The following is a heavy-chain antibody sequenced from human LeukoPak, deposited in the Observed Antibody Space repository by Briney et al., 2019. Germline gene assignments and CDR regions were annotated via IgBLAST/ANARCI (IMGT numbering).Heavy chain of an antibody. V-gene: IGHV4-59*01. CDR1: GGSISSYY. J-gene: IGHJ4*02. D-gene: IGHD4-17*01. CDR2: IYYSGST. CDR3: ARSLAYGDSDY. Sequence: SETLSLTCTVSGGSISSYYWSWIRQPPGEGLQWIGYIYYSGSTNYNPSLKSRVTISVDTSKNQFSLRLTSVTAADTAVYYCARSLAYGDSDYWGQGTLVTVSS.